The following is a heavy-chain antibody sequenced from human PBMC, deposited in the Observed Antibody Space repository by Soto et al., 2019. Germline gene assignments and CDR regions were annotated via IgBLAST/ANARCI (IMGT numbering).Heavy chain of an antibody. CDR1: GGSFSGYY. J-gene: IGHJ4*02. Sequence: SETLSLTCAVYGGSFSGYYWIWIRQPPGTGLEWIGEINHSGSTNYNPSLKSRVTISVDTSKNQFSLKLTSVTAADTAVYYCARDKITGLFDYWGQGTLVTVSS. V-gene: IGHV4-34*01. D-gene: IGHD2-8*02. CDR2: INHSGST. CDR3: ARDKITGLFDY.